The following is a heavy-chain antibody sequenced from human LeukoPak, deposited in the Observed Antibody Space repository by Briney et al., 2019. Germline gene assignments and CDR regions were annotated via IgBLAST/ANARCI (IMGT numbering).Heavy chain of an antibody. Sequence: SETLSLTCTVSGGSISSYYWSWIRQPAGKGLEWIGRIYTSGSTNYNPSLKSRVTMSVDTSKNQFSLKLSSVTAADTAVYYCVRFQTRRGYGLGEVALDIWGQGTMVTVSS. D-gene: IGHD6-25*01. J-gene: IGHJ3*02. CDR1: GGSISSYY. CDR3: VRFQTRRGYGLGEVALDI. V-gene: IGHV4-4*07. CDR2: IYTSGST.